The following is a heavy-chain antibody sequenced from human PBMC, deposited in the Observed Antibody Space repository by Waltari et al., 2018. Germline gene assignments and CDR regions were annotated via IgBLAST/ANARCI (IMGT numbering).Heavy chain of an antibody. V-gene: IGHV1-2*02. CDR3: ARRRPPPSQATYYDFWSGPYGPFDY. CDR2: INPNSGGT. D-gene: IGHD3-3*01. J-gene: IGHJ4*02. Sequence: QVQLVQSGAEVKKPGASVKVSCKASGYTFTGYYMHWVRQAPGQGLEWMGWINPNSGGTNYAQKFQGRVTMTRDTSISTAYMELSRLRSDDTAVYYCARRRPPPSQATYYDFWSGPYGPFDYWGQGTLVTVSS. CDR1: GYTFTGYY.